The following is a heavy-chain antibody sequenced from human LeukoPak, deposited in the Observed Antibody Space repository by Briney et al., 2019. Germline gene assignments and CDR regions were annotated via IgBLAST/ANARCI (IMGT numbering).Heavy chain of an antibody. CDR2: ITSSSSKM. V-gene: IGHV3-11*01. CDR3: ARGSGGTGVYWYFDL. D-gene: IGHD1/OR15-1a*01. CDR1: GFIFSDHY. Sequence: PGGSLRLSCAASGFIFSDHYMSWIRQAPGKGLEWISYITSSSSKMFYADSVKGRFTISKDNAKNSLYLQMNSLRPEDTALYYCARGSGGTGVYWYFDLWGRGTLVSVFS. J-gene: IGHJ2*01.